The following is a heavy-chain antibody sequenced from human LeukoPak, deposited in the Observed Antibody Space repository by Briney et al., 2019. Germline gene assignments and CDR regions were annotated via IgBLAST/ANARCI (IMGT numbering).Heavy chain of an antibody. V-gene: IGHV5-51*01. D-gene: IGHD2-21*01. CDR3: ARHEEGLVWPAYYFDY. CDR2: IYPGDSDT. CDR1: GYSFTSYW. Sequence: GESLKISCKGSGYSFTSYWIGWVRQMPGKGLEWMGIIYPGDSDTRYSPSFQGQVTISADKSISTAYLQRSSLKASDTAMYYCARHEEGLVWPAYYFDYWGQGTLVTVSS. J-gene: IGHJ4*02.